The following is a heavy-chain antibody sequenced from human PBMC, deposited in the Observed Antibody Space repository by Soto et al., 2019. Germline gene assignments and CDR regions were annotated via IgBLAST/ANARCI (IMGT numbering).Heavy chain of an antibody. Sequence: GGSLRLSCATSGFTFKNCGIHWVRQAPGKGLEWVAVLWSGGRHEYYADSVKGRFTVSRDNSENTVYLQMSSLRAEDTVLYYCARDVDTTSHYSRFDPWGQGTLVTVSS. CDR2: LWSGGRHE. CDR3: ARDVDTTSHYSRFDP. J-gene: IGHJ5*02. V-gene: IGHV3-33*01. D-gene: IGHD3-10*01. CDR1: GFTFKNCG.